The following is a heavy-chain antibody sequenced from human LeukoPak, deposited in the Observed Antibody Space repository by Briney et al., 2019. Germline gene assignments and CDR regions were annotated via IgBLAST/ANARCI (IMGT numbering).Heavy chain of an antibody. J-gene: IGHJ1*01. V-gene: IGHV3-23*01. D-gene: IGHD2-21*02. CDR1: GFTFSGYA. Sequence: PGGPLRLSCAASGFTFSGYAMSWVRQAPGKGLKWVSTISGSGGSTYYADSVKGRFTISRDNSKNTLYLQMNSLRAEDTGVYYCAKDAYCGGDCYPAEYFQHWGQGTLVTVSS. CDR2: ISGSGGST. CDR3: AKDAYCGGDCYPAEYFQH.